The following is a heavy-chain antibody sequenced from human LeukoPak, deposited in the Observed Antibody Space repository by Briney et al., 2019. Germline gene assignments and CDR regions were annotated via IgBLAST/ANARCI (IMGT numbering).Heavy chain of an antibody. CDR2: IWYDGSNK. Sequence: RGSLRLSCAASGFTFSSYGMHWVRQAPGKGLEWVAVIWYDGSNKYYADSVKGRFTISRDNSKNTLYLQMNSLRAEDTAVYYCARGGAVVVVAATGDFDYWGQGTLVTVSS. D-gene: IGHD2-15*01. J-gene: IGHJ4*02. V-gene: IGHV3-33*01. CDR1: GFTFSSYG. CDR3: ARGGAVVVVAATGDFDY.